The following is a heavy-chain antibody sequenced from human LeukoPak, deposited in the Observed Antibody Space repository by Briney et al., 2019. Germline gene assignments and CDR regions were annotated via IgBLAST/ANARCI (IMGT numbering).Heavy chain of an antibody. CDR1: GGSISSYY. J-gene: IGHJ1*01. D-gene: IGHD3-22*01. V-gene: IGHV4-4*09. CDR2: GST. CDR3: ASPRGDDSGGYYTWYFQH. Sequence: SETLSLTCTVSGGSISSYYWGWIRQPPGKGLEWIGSGSTYYNPSLKSRVTISVDTSKNQFSLKLSSVTAADTAVYYCASPRGDDSGGYYTWYFQHWGQGTLVTVSS.